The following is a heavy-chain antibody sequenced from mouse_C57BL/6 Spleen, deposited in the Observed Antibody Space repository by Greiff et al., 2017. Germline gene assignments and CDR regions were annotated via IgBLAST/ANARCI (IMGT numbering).Heavy chain of an antibody. Sequence: DVHLVESGEGLVKPGGSLKLSCAASGFTFSSYAMSWVRQTPEKRLEWVAYISSGGDYIYYADTVKGRFTISRDNARNTLYLQMSSLKSEDTAMYYCTRDHGTTVVALDYWGQGTTLTVSS. D-gene: IGHD1-1*01. CDR2: ISSGGDYI. CDR1: GFTFSSYA. J-gene: IGHJ2*01. CDR3: TRDHGTTVVALDY. V-gene: IGHV5-9-1*02.